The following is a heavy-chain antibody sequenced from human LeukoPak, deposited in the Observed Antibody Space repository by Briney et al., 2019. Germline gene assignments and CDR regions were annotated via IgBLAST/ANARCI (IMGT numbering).Heavy chain of an antibody. CDR3: AKPGYGDRDKCYCYI. Sequence: GGSLRLSCAASGFLFSSYGMSWVRQAPGKGLEWVSAISSIGGDTYYADSVKGRFTISRDNSKNTLYLQKTSLRVEDTAIYYCAKPGYGDRDKCYCYIWGRGALVTVSS. D-gene: IGHD2-21*01. J-gene: IGHJ4*02. CDR2: ISSIGGDT. CDR1: GFLFSSYG. V-gene: IGHV3-23*01.